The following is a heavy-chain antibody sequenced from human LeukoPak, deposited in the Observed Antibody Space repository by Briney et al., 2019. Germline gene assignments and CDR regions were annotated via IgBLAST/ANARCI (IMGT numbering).Heavy chain of an antibody. D-gene: IGHD2-2*01. CDR1: GYTFTGYY. V-gene: IGHV1-2*02. J-gene: IGHJ5*02. CDR3: AREDIVVVPAAISPASWFDP. Sequence: ASVKVSCEASGYTFTGYYMHWVRQAPGQGLEWMGWINPNSGGTNYAQKFQGRVTMTRDTSISTAYMELSRLRSDDTAVYYCAREDIVVVPAAISPASWFDPWGQGTLVTVSS. CDR2: INPNSGGT.